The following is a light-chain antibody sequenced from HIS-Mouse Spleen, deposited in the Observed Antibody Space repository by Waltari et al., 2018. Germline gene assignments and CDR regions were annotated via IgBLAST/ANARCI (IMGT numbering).Light chain of an antibody. Sequence: QSVLTQPPSASGTPGQRVTISCSGSSSNIGSNYVYWYQQLPGTAPKLLIYRNNLRPEGVPDRFSGAKSGTSASLAISGLRSEDEADYYCAAWDDSLSGVFGGGTKLTVL. CDR2: RNN. J-gene: IGLJ2*01. CDR1: SSNIGSNY. V-gene: IGLV1-47*01. CDR3: AAWDDSLSGV.